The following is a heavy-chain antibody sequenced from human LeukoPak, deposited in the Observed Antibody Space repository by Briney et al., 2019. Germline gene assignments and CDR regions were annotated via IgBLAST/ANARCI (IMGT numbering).Heavy chain of an antibody. CDR1: GFTISGDA. Sequence: GGSLRLSCTASGFTISGDAMHWVRQAPGKGLQWVAHISFDGSYKYYADSVRGRFTISRDNSKNTLYLQMNSLRTDDTALFYCARETLDALDLWGPGTLVTVSS. V-gene: IGHV3-30*04. CDR3: ARETLDALDL. J-gene: IGHJ3*01. CDR2: ISFDGSYK.